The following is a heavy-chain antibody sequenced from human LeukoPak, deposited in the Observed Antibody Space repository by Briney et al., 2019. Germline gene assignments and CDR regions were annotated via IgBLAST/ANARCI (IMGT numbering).Heavy chain of an antibody. CDR3: ARLRHTYGGSPYYYYGMDV. CDR1: GGSISSYF. CDR2: ISYSGST. D-gene: IGHD4-23*01. Sequence: SETLSLTCTVSGGSISSYFWSWIRQPPGKGLEWIGYISYSGSTNYNPSLKSRVTISVDTSKNQFSLKLSSVTAADTAVYYCARLRHTYGGSPYYYYGMDVWGQGSTVTVSS. J-gene: IGHJ6*02. V-gene: IGHV4-59*08.